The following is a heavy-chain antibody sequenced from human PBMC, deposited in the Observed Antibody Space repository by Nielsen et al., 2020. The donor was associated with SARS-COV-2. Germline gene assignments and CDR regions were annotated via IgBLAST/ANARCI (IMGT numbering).Heavy chain of an antibody. V-gene: IGHV3-11*01. CDR1: GFTFSDYY. J-gene: IGHJ4*02. Sequence: GESLKISCAASGFTFSDYYMSWIRQAPGKGLEWVSYISSSGSTIYYADSVKGRFTISRDNAKNSLYLQMNSLKTEDTAVYYCTTGAYYYDSSGYYPLGYFDYWGQGTLVTVSS. CDR3: TTGAYYYDSSGYYPLGYFDY. D-gene: IGHD3-22*01. CDR2: ISSSGSTI.